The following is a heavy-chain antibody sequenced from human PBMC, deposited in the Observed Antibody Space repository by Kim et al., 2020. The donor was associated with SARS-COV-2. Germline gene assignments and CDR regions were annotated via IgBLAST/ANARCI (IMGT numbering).Heavy chain of an antibody. CDR3: ARTPSRGSTPLVPWQLVRGQRWFDP. CDR2: IYTSGST. D-gene: IGHD6-6*01. V-gene: IGHV4-61*02. CDR1: GGSISSGSYY. J-gene: IGHJ5*02. Sequence: SETLSLTCTVSGGSISSGSYYWSWIRQPAGKGLEWIGRIYTSGSTNYNPSLKSRVTISVDTSKNQFSLKLSSVTAADTAVYYCARTPSRGSTPLVPWQLVRGQRWFDPWGQGTLVTVSS.